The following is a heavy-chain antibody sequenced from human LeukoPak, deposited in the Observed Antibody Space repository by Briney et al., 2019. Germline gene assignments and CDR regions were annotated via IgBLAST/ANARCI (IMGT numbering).Heavy chain of an antibody. CDR3: ARDALSYYYDSSGYSYYYYYYGMDV. CDR2: ISSSSTI. CDR1: GFTFSSYS. V-gene: IGHV3-48*01. Sequence: PGGSLRLSCAASGFTFSSYSMNWVRQAPGKGLEWVSYISSSSTIYYADSVKGRFTISRDNAKNSLYLQMNSLRAEDTAVYYCARDALSYYYDSSGYSYYYYYYGMDVWGQGTTVTVSS. J-gene: IGHJ6*02. D-gene: IGHD3-22*01.